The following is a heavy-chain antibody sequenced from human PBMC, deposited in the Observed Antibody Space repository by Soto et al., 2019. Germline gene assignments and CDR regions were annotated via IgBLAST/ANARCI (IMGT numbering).Heavy chain of an antibody. D-gene: IGHD3-16*02. CDR1: GGSISSSSYY. V-gene: IGHV4-39*02. CDR3: ARDRFYDYVWGSYRTAPDDAFDI. J-gene: IGHJ3*02. Sequence: SETLSLTCTVSGGSISSSSYYWGWIRQPPGKGLEWIGSIYYSGSTYYNPSLKSRVTISVDTSKNQFSLKLSSVTAADTAVYYCARDRFYDYVWGSYRTAPDDAFDIWGQGTMVTVSS. CDR2: IYYSGST.